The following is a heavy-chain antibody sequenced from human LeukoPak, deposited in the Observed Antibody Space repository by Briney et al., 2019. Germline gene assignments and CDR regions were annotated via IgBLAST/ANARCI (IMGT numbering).Heavy chain of an antibody. Sequence: PSETLSLTCTVSGVSISRSNSYWGWIRQPPGKGLEWIGSIYYSGNTYYNASLKSQVSISIDTSKNQFSLRLTSVTAVDTAVYYCARQTGSGLFILPGGQGTLVTVSS. CDR1: GVSISRSNSY. J-gene: IGHJ4*02. D-gene: IGHD3/OR15-3a*01. CDR3: ARQTGSGLFILP. CDR2: IYYSGNT. V-gene: IGHV4-39*01.